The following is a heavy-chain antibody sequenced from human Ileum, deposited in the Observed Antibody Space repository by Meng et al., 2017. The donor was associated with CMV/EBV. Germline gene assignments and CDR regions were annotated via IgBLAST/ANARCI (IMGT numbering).Heavy chain of an antibody. CDR1: GGSFSGYY. CDR2: INHSGST. J-gene: IGHJ4*02. CDR3: ARGHPGYYGSGSYYSKAPKFDY. Sequence: SETLSLTCAVYGGSFSGYYWSWIRQPPGKGLEWIGEINHSGSTNYNPSLKSRVTISVDTSKNQFSLKLSSVTAADTAVYYCARGHPGYYGSGSYYSKAPKFDYWGQGTLVTVSS. V-gene: IGHV4-34*01. D-gene: IGHD3-10*01.